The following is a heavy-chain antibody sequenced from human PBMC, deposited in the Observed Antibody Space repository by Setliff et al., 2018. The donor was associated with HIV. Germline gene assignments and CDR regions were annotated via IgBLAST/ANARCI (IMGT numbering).Heavy chain of an antibody. J-gene: IGHJ4*02. CDR2: IHTSGNA. CDR1: GGSISSGTYF. Sequence: SETLSLTCTVSGGSISSGTYFWSWIRQPAGKGLEWIGHIHTSGNANYNPSLNSRVTISVDTSKNHFSLKLSSVTAADTAVYYCARGIAAAEGYFDYWGQGTLVTVSS. V-gene: IGHV4-61*09. D-gene: IGHD6-13*01. CDR3: ARGIAAAEGYFDY.